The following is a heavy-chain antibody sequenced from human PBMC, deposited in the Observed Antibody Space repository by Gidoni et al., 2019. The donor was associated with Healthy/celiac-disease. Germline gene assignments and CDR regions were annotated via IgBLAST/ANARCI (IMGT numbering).Heavy chain of an antibody. J-gene: IGHJ4*02. Sequence: QVQLQESGPGLVKPSETLSLTCTVSGGSISSYYWRWIRQPAGKGLEWIGRIYTSGSTNYNPSLKSRVTMSVDTSKNQFSLKLSSVTAADTAVYYCARDSVWSGYYTWDYWGQGTLVTVSS. D-gene: IGHD3-3*01. CDR2: IYTSGST. CDR3: ARDSVWSGYYTWDY. CDR1: GGSISSYY. V-gene: IGHV4-4*07.